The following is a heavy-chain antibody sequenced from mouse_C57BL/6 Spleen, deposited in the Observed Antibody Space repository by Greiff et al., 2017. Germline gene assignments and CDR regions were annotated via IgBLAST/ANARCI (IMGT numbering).Heavy chain of an antibody. CDR1: GYTFTSYW. Sequence: QVQLQQPGAELVRPGSSVKLSCKASGYTFTSYWMHWVKQRPIQGLEWIGNIDPSDSETHYNQKFKDKATLTVDKSSSTAYMQLSSLTSEDSAVYYCAREPLYYGSSPYYAMDYWGQGTSVTVSS. CDR3: AREPLYYGSSPYYAMDY. V-gene: IGHV1-52*01. J-gene: IGHJ4*01. D-gene: IGHD1-1*01. CDR2: IDPSDSET.